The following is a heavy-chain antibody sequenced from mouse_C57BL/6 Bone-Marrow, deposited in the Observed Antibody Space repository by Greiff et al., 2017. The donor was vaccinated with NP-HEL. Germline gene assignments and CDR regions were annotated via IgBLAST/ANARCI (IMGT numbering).Heavy chain of an antibody. D-gene: IGHD2-4*01. CDR1: GYTFTDYY. V-gene: IGHV1-19*01. CDR3: ARWDYDGASYAMDY. CDR2: INPYNGGT. Sequence: EVQLQQSGPVLVKPGASVKMSCKASGYTFTDYYMNWVKQSHGKSLEWIGVINPYNGGTSYNQKFKGKATLTVDKSSSTAYMELNSLTSEDSAVYYCARWDYDGASYAMDYWGQGTSVTVSS. J-gene: IGHJ4*01.